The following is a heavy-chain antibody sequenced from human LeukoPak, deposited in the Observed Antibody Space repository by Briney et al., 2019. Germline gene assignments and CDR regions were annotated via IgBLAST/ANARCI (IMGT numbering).Heavy chain of an antibody. Sequence: GGSLSLSCAASGFTFSSYAMSWVRQAPGKGLEWVSSMSNGGSTYYGDSVKGRFTISRDNSKNTLFLQMNSLRAEDTAVYYRAKGSENIMGAPQADYWGQGTLVIVSS. J-gene: IGHJ4*02. D-gene: IGHD1-26*01. CDR3: AKGSENIMGAPQADY. V-gene: IGHV3-23*01. CDR2: MSNGGST. CDR1: GFTFSSYA.